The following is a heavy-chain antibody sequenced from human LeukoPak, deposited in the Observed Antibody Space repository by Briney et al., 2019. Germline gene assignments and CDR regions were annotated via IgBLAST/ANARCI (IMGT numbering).Heavy chain of an antibody. D-gene: IGHD3-22*01. CDR2: IYHSGST. CDR3: ARDRGPNYYDSSGYFDY. Sequence: SETLSLTCTVSGYSISSGYYWGWIRQPPGKGLEWIGSIYHSGSTYYNPSLKSRVTISVDTSKNQFSLKLSSVTAADTAVYYCARDRGPNYYDSSGYFDYWGQGTLVTVSS. J-gene: IGHJ4*02. V-gene: IGHV4-38-2*02. CDR1: GYSISSGYY.